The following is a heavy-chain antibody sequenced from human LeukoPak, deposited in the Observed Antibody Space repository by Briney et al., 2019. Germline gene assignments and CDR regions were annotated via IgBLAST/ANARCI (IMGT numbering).Heavy chain of an antibody. Sequence: SSETLSLTCTVSGGSISSSSYYWGWIRQPPGKGLEWIGYIYYSGSTNYNPSLKSRVTISVDTSKNQFSLKLSSVTAADTAVYYCARDPAGTASYYYGMDVWGQGTTVTVSS. J-gene: IGHJ6*02. D-gene: IGHD5-18*01. CDR1: GGSISSSSYY. CDR3: ARDPAGTASYYYGMDV. CDR2: IYYSGST. V-gene: IGHV4-61*01.